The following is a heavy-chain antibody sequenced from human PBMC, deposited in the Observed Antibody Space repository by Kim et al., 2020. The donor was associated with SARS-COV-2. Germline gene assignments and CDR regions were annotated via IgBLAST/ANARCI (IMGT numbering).Heavy chain of an antibody. Sequence: ASVKVSCKASGYALTNYDSTWVRQAPGQGLEFMGWMNPKSGNTGYAQKFQGRVTMTRNTSINTAYMELSSLRSEDTALYYCARDGSGSDYGWFDYWGQGTPVTVSS. CDR2: MNPKSGNT. D-gene: IGHD1-26*01. J-gene: IGHJ4*02. CDR3: ARDGSGSDYGWFDY. V-gene: IGHV1-8*01. CDR1: GYALTNYD.